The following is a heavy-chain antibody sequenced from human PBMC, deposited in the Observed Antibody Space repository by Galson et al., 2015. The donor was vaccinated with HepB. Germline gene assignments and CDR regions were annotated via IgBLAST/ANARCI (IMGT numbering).Heavy chain of an antibody. CDR2: ISGNGDST. CDR3: AKGYGLFDS. J-gene: IGHJ5*01. CDR1: GFAFHCHA. Sequence: SLRLSCAASGFAFHCHAMSWVRQAPGKGLEWISGISGNGDSTFYAVSVKGRFTVSRDNSKNMLYLQMDSLTAEDTGLYFCAKGYGLFDSWAQGILVTVSS. V-gene: IGHV3-23*01. D-gene: IGHD3-16*01.